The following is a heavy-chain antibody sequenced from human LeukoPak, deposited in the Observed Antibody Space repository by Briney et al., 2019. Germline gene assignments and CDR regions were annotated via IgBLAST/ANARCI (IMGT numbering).Heavy chain of an antibody. CDR1: GDSISSYY. D-gene: IGHD2-21*02. V-gene: IGHV4-59*01. Sequence: PSETLSLTCTVSGDSISSYYWGWIRQPPGKGLEWIGYIYYSGSTKYNPSLKSRVTMSLDTSKSQFSLKLNSVTAADTAVYYCARGLLFSWFDPWGQGTLVTVSS. J-gene: IGHJ5*02. CDR2: IYYSGST. CDR3: ARGLLFSWFDP.